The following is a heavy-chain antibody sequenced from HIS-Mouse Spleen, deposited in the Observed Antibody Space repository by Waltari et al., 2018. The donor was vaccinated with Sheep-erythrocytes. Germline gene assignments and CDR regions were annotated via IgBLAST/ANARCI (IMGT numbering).Heavy chain of an antibody. CDR1: GGSISSSSYY. D-gene: IGHD3-3*01. V-gene: IGHV4-39*07. CDR2: IYYSGST. Sequence: QLQLQESGPGLVKPSETLSLTCTVSGGSISSSSYYGGWIRQPPGKGLEWIGSIYYSGSTYYNPSLKSRVTISVDTSKNQFSLKLSSVTAADTAVYYCARDEGTYYDFWSGYPPSYYFDYWGQGTLVTVSS. J-gene: IGHJ4*02. CDR3: ARDEGTYYDFWSGYPPSYYFDY.